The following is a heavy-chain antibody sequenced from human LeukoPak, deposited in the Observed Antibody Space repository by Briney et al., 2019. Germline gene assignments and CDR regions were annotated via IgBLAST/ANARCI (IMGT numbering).Heavy chain of an antibody. V-gene: IGHV1-18*01. Sequence: GASVRVSCKASGYTFTSYGISWVRQAPGQGLEWMGWISAYNGNTNYAQKLQGRVAMTTDTSTSTAYMELRSLRSDDTAVYYCARRSTRGYSYGYDYWGQGTLVTVSS. CDR1: GYTFTSYG. CDR3: ARRSTRGYSYGYDY. CDR2: ISAYNGNT. D-gene: IGHD5-18*01. J-gene: IGHJ4*02.